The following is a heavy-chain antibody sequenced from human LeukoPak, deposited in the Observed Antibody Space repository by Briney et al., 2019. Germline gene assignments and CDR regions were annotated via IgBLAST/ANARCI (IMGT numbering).Heavy chain of an antibody. D-gene: IGHD2-15*01. V-gene: IGHV3-21*01. Sequence: GGSLRLSCAASGFTFSSYSMNWVRQAPGKGLEWVSSISSSSSYIYYADSVKGRFTISRDNAKNSLYLQMNSLRAEDTAVYYCARGLLGYCSGGSCQTFDPWGQGTLVTVSS. J-gene: IGHJ5*02. CDR2: ISSSSSYI. CDR3: ARGLLGYCSGGSCQTFDP. CDR1: GFTFSSYS.